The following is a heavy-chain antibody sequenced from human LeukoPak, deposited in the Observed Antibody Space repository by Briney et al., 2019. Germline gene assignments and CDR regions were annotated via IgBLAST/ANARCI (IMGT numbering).Heavy chain of an antibody. D-gene: IGHD1-1*01. J-gene: IGHJ3*02. Sequence: GASLRLSCAASGFTFSSYAMSWVRQAPGKGLEWVSAISGSGGSIYYADSVRGRFTISRDNSKNTLYLQTNSLRAEDTAVYYCAKSLNWNLNAFDIWGQGTMVTVSS. CDR3: AKSLNWNLNAFDI. CDR1: GFTFSSYA. CDR2: ISGSGGSI. V-gene: IGHV3-23*01.